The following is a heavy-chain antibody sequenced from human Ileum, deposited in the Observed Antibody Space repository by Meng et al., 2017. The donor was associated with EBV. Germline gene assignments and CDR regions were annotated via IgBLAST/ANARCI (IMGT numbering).Heavy chain of an antibody. V-gene: IGHV3-33*01. CDR3: ARDIRSWYFDL. J-gene: IGHJ2*01. CDR2: IWYDGSNK. CDR1: KFTFKNYG. D-gene: IGHD3-10*01. Sequence: QVQLGESGGGVVQPGRSLRLSCAASKFTFKNYGMHWVRQAPGKGLEWVAVIWYDGSNKYYADSVRGRFTVTRDNSKNTLYLQMDSLRAEDTAVYYCARDIRSWYFDLWGRGTLVTVSS.